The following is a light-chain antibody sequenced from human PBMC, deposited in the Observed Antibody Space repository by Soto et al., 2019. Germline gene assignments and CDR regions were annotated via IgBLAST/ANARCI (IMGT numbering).Light chain of an antibody. Sequence: QSALTQPASVSGSLGQSITISCTGTSSDVGGYNYVSWYQQHPRKAPKLMIYDVSDRPSGVSNRFSGSKSGNTASLTISGRQAEDEADYYCSSYTTISTWVFGGGTKVTVL. CDR2: DVS. CDR1: SSDVGGYNY. CDR3: SSYTTISTWV. V-gene: IGLV2-14*03. J-gene: IGLJ3*02.